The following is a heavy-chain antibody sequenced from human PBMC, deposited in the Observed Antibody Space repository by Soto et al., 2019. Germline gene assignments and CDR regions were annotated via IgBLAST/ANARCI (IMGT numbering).Heavy chain of an antibody. CDR3: AKDLKEVVPAAIDI. V-gene: IGHV3-49*03. CDR1: GFTFRDYA. Sequence: GGSLRLSCFGSGFTFRDYALTWFRQTPGKGLECVGFIRSEAYGGTADYAASVQGRFSISRDDFRGVAYLQMDSLRAEDTAVYYCAKDLKEVVPAAIDIWGQGTMVTVSS. J-gene: IGHJ3*02. D-gene: IGHD2-2*01. CDR2: IRSEAYGGTA.